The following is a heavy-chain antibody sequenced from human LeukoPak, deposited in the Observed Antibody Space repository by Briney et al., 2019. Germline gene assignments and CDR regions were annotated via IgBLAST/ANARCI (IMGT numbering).Heavy chain of an antibody. CDR3: ARARAGIAAAGYYFDY. D-gene: IGHD6-13*01. CDR2: IIPIFGTA. J-gene: IGHJ4*02. CDR1: GGTFSSYA. V-gene: IGHV1-69*13. Sequence: SVKVSCKASGGTFSSYAISWVRQAPGQGLEWMGGIIPIFGTANYAQKFQGRVTITADESTSTAYMELSSLRSEDTAVYYCARARAGIAAAGYYFDYWGQGTLVTVSS.